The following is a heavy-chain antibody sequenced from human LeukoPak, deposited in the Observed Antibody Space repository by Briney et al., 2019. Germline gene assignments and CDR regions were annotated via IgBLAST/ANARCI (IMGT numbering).Heavy chain of an antibody. V-gene: IGHV5-51*01. Sequence: GESLKISCQASGYDFANFWIGWVRQMPGKALDWMGIIYPGDSDTRYSPSFQGQVTISADKSISTAYLQWTSLKPSDTAMYYCATQGTLTPHNAFDVWGQGTMVTVSS. D-gene: IGHD2-15*01. CDR2: IYPGDSDT. CDR1: GYDFANFW. J-gene: IGHJ3*01. CDR3: ATQGTLTPHNAFDV.